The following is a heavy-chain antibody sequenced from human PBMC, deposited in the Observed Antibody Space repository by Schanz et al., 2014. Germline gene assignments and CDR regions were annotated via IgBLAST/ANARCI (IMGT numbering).Heavy chain of an antibody. J-gene: IGHJ4*02. V-gene: IGHV1-18*01. CDR2: ISAYNGNT. D-gene: IGHD3-3*01. CDR1: GYTFTTNA. Sequence: QVQLVQSGAEVKKPGASVRVSCKASGYTFTTNAMSWVRQAPGQGLEWVGWISAYNGNTKYPQKLQGRVTMTTDTSTSTAYMELRSLRSDDTAVYYCARSAGRDFWSGYYTRFDYWGQGTLVTVSS. CDR3: ARSAGRDFWSGYYTRFDY.